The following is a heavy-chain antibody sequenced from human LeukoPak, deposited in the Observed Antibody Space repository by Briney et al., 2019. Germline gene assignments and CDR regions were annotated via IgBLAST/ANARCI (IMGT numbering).Heavy chain of an antibody. D-gene: IGHD3-3*01. Sequence: SEILSLTCTVSGGSISSYYWSWIRQPPGKGLEWIGYIYYSGSTNYNPSLKSRVTISVDTSKNQFSLKLSPVTAADTAVYYCARGGPDFWSGYRLYGMDVWGQGTTVTVSS. J-gene: IGHJ6*02. CDR2: IYYSGST. V-gene: IGHV4-59*01. CDR1: GGSISSYY. CDR3: ARGGPDFWSGYRLYGMDV.